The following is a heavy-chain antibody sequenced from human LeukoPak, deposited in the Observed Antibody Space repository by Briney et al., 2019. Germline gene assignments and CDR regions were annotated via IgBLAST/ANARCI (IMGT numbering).Heavy chain of an antibody. J-gene: IGHJ6*04. CDR1: GGSFSGYY. V-gene: IGHV4-34*01. CDR2: INHSGST. CDR3: ARLGCSSTSCYLSRMDV. Sequence: PSETLSLTCAVYGGSFSGYYWSWIRQPPGKGLEWIGEINHSGSTNYNPSLKSRVTISVDTSKNQFSLKLSSVTAADTAVYHCARLGCSSTSCYLSRMDVWGKGTTVTVSS. D-gene: IGHD2-2*01.